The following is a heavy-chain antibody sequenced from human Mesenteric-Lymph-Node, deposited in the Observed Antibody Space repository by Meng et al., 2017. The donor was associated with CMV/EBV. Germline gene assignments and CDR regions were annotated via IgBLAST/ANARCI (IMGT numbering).Heavy chain of an antibody. D-gene: IGHD2-2*01. CDR1: GFNFRTYW. CDR2: INQDGSEK. CDR3: ARHRTRYCNSDRCYDDCFDS. J-gene: IGHJ4*02. Sequence: GESLKISCAASGFNFRTYWMSWVRQAPGKGLEWVANINQDGSEKYYVDSVEGRFTISRDNAKNSLYLQLNGLTAEDTAVYYCARHRTRYCNSDRCYDDCFDSWGQGTLVTVSS. V-gene: IGHV3-7*01.